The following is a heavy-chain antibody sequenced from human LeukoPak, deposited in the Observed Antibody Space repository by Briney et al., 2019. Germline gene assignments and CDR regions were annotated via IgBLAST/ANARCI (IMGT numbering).Heavy chain of an antibody. Sequence: GGSLRLSCAASGFTFDDYTMHWVRQAPGKGPAWVSLIRWDGGSTDYADSVKGRFTLSRDNSKNYLYLQMNSLRTEDTALYYCAKDLISRMAARRDYYYYMDVWGKGTTVTVSS. D-gene: IGHD6-6*01. CDR1: GFTFDDYT. CDR3: AKDLISRMAARRDYYYYMDV. V-gene: IGHV3-43*01. J-gene: IGHJ6*03. CDR2: IRWDGGST.